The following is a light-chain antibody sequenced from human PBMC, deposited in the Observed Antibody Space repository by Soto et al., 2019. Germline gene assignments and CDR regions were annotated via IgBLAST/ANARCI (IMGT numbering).Light chain of an antibody. V-gene: IGKV3-15*01. CDR2: RAS. CDR1: QHVSSN. J-gene: IGKJ2*01. Sequence: EIVMTQSPATLSVSPGGSATLSCRASQHVSSNFAWYRQKPGQAPTLLIYRASTRATGIPARFSGSGSGTDFTLTISSLQTEDFAVYDCEEYNNWPYTFGQGTKLEIK. CDR3: EEYNNWPYT.